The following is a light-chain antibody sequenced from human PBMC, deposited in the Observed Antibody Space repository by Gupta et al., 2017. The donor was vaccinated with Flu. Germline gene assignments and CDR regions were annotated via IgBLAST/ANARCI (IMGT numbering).Light chain of an antibody. Sequence: SLGERATINCKSSQSGFFNSKNKNYLAWYQQKPGQPPKLLIYWASTRESGVPDRFSGSGSGTDFTLTISSLQAEDVAVYYCQQDDDIPITFGQGTRLEIK. J-gene: IGKJ5*01. V-gene: IGKV4-1*01. CDR3: QQDDDIPIT. CDR1: QSGFFNSKNKNY. CDR2: WAS.